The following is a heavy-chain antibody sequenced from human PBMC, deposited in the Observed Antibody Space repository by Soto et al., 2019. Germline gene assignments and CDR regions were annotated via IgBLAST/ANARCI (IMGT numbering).Heavy chain of an antibody. CDR1: GYTLTELS. D-gene: IGHD3-3*01. V-gene: IGHV1-24*01. J-gene: IGHJ1*01. Sequence: QVQLVQSGAEVKKPGASVKVSCKVSGYTLTELSMHWVRQAPGKGLEWMGGFDPEDGETIYAQKFQGRVTMTEDTSTDTAYMELSSRRSDDTAVYYCATDPALRFLEWLLNYWGQGTLVTVSS. CDR3: ATDPALRFLEWLLNY. CDR2: FDPEDGET.